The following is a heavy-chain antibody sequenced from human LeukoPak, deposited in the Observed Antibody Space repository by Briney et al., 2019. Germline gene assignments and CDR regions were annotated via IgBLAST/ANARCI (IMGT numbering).Heavy chain of an antibody. Sequence: SETLSLTCAVYGGSFSGYYWSWIRQPPGKGLEWIGEINHSGSTNYNPSLKSRVTISVDTSKNQFPLKLSSVTAADTAVYYCASLPLRSWYEIDWGQGTLVTVSS. CDR1: GGSFSGYY. CDR2: INHSGST. J-gene: IGHJ4*02. D-gene: IGHD6-13*01. CDR3: ASLPLRSWYEID. V-gene: IGHV4-34*01.